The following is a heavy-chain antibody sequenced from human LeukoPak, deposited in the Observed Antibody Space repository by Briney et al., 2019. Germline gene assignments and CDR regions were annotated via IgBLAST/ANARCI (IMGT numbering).Heavy chain of an antibody. CDR3: AAGIGYCSSTSCPAPYYYYYMDV. J-gene: IGHJ6*03. V-gene: IGHV3-66*01. CDR2: IYSGGST. CDR1: GFTLSSNY. Sequence: GGSLRLSCAASGFTLSSNYMSWVRQAPGKGLEWVSVIYSGGSTYYADSVKGRFTISRDNSKNTLYLQMNSLRAEDTAVYYCAAGIGYCSSTSCPAPYYYYYMDVWGKGTTVTVSS. D-gene: IGHD2-2*01.